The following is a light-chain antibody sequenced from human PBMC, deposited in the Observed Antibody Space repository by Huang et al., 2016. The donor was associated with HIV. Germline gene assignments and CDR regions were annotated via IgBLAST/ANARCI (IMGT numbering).Light chain of an antibody. Sequence: EIVMTQSPATLSVSPGERATLSCMASQSVGSNLAWYQQRRGQAPRLLIYAASTRATGIPARFSGSGSGTEFTLTVSSLQSEDFAVYYCQQHNSLPRTFGQGTRV. V-gene: IGKV3-15*01. CDR1: QSVGSN. CDR2: AAS. J-gene: IGKJ1*01. CDR3: QQHNSLPRT.